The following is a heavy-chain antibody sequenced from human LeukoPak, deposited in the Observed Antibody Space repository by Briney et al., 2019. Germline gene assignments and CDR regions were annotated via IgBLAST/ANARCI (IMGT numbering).Heavy chain of an antibody. CDR2: INHSGST. CDR3: VRGPYGASISKWFDP. D-gene: IGHD4/OR15-4a*01. J-gene: IGHJ5*02. V-gene: IGHV4-34*01. CDR1: GGSFSGYY. Sequence: NPSETLSLTCAVYGGSFSGYYWSWIRQPPGKGLEWIGEINHSGSTNYNPSLKSRVTISVDTSKNQFSLQLRSMTTADTAVYYCVRGPYGASISKWFDPWGQGTQVIVSP.